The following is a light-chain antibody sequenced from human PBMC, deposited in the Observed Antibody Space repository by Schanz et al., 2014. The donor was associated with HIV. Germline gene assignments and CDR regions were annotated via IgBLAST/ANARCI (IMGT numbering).Light chain of an antibody. Sequence: EIVLTQSPGILSLSPGDRATLSCRASQSVTSSYLAWYQHKPGQAPRLLIYGTSSRATGIPNRFSGSGSGTDFTLTISRLEPEDFAVYYCQHYGDSRGTFGGGTKVDI. J-gene: IGKJ4*02. CDR1: QSVTSSY. V-gene: IGKV3-20*01. CDR3: QHYGDSRGT. CDR2: GTS.